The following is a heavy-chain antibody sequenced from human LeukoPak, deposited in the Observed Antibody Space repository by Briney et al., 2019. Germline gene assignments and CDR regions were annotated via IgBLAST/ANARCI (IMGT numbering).Heavy chain of an antibody. J-gene: IGHJ4*02. Sequence: SETLSLTCAVSGGSISSSNWWSWVRQPPGKGLEWIGEIYHSGSTNYNPSLKSRVTISVDKSKNQFSLKLSSVTAADTAVYYCARERDDSSGWAHLTGDYFDYWGQGTLVTVSS. CDR2: IYHSGST. V-gene: IGHV4-4*02. CDR1: GGSISSSNW. CDR3: ARERDDSSGWAHLTGDYFDY. D-gene: IGHD6-19*01.